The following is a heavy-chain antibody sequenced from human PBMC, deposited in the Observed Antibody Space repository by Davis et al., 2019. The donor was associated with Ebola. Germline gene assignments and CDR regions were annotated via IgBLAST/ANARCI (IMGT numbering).Heavy chain of an antibody. CDR3: ARARAYSGRYLRYYFDY. D-gene: IGHD1-26*01. CDR2: IKQDGSEK. Sequence: PGGSLRLSCAASGFTFSSYWMSWVRQAPGKGLEWEANIKQDGSEKYYVDSVKGRFTISRDNAKNTLYLQMNSLRAEDTAVYYCARARAYSGRYLRYYFDYWGQGTLVTVSS. CDR1: GFTFSSYW. V-gene: IGHV3-7*01. J-gene: IGHJ4*02.